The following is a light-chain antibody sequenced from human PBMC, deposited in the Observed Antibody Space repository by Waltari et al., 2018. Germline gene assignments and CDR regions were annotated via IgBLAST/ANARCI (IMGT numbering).Light chain of an antibody. CDR3: QQYNNWPPGT. Sequence: ETVVTQSHATLYMSPGERATLSCRTSQSIGSSLAWYQQRPGQAPRLLIYRASTRATGIPDRFSGSGSETEFTLTISSLQSEDIAVYYCQQYNNWPPGTFGQGTKVEI. V-gene: IGKV3-15*01. CDR2: RAS. CDR1: QSIGSS. J-gene: IGKJ1*01.